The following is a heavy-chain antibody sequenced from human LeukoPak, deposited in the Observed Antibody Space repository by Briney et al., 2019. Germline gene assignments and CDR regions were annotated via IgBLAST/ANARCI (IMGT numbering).Heavy chain of an antibody. Sequence: GGSLRLSCAASGFTFTSYAMSWVRQAPGKGLEWVSGISGSGGTYYADSVKGRFTTSRDKSKNTLYLQMNSLRAEDTAVYYCAAYYDILAPFDSWGQGTLVTVSS. CDR1: GFTFTSYA. CDR2: ISGSGGT. CDR3: AAYYDILAPFDS. D-gene: IGHD3-9*01. J-gene: IGHJ4*02. V-gene: IGHV3-23*01.